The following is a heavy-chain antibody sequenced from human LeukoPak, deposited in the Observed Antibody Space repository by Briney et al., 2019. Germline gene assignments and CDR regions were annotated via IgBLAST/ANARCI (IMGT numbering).Heavy chain of an antibody. J-gene: IGHJ4*02. V-gene: IGHV4-34*01. D-gene: IGHD3-10*01. Sequence: KPSETLSLTCAVYGGSFSGYYWSWIRQPPAKGLEWIGEINHSGSTNYNPSLKSRVTISVDTSKNQFPLKLSSVTAADTAVYYCARGGGTMVRGVIIAHDYWGQGTLVTVSS. CDR3: ARGGGTMVRGVIIAHDY. CDR2: INHSGST. CDR1: GGSFSGYY.